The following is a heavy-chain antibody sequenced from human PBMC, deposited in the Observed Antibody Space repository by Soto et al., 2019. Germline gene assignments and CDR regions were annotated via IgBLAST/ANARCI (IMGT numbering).Heavy chain of an antibody. CDR2: MNPNSGNT. J-gene: IGHJ6*02. Sequence: ASVKVSCKASGYTFTSYDINWVRQATGQGLEWMGWMNPNSGNTGYAQKFQGRVTMTRNTSISTAYMELSSLRSEDTAVYYCATDLVRGVKGPIPSYYYYGMDVWGQGTTVTVSS. V-gene: IGHV1-8*01. CDR3: ATDLVRGVKGPIPSYYYYGMDV. D-gene: IGHD3-10*01. CDR1: GYTFTSYD.